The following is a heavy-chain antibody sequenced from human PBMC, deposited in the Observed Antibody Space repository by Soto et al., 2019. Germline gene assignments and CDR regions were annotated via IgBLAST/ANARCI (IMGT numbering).Heavy chain of an antibody. Sequence: LSLTCAVSGGSISSGGYSWSWIRQPPGKGLEWIGYIYHSGSTYYNPSLKSRVTISVDRSKNQFSLKLSSVTAADTTVYYCARVMRQYYDSSGTIGFDPWGQGTLGTVSS. D-gene: IGHD3-22*01. CDR2: IYHSGST. CDR1: GGSISSGGYS. CDR3: ARVMRQYYDSSGTIGFDP. J-gene: IGHJ5*02. V-gene: IGHV4-30-2*01.